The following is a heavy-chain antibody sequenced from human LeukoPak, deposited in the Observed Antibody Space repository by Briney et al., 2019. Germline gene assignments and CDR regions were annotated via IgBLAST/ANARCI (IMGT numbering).Heavy chain of an antibody. CDR1: GFTFSSYW. D-gene: IGHD1-1*01. CDR3: ARDPRTVRI. CDR2: IRYDGSNK. V-gene: IGHV3-30*02. J-gene: IGHJ4*02. Sequence: GGSLRLSCAASGFTFSSYWMSWVRQAPGKGLEWVAFIRYDGSNKYYADSVKGRFTISRDNAKNLLYLQMDSLRVEDTAIYYCARDPRTVRIWGQGTLVTVSS.